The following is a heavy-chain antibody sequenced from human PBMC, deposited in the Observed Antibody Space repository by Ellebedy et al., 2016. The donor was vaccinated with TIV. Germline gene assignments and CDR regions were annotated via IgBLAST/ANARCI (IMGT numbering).Heavy chain of an antibody. J-gene: IGHJ4*02. CDR2: INQDGSEK. CDR1: GFTFSTYC. D-gene: IGHD6-19*01. Sequence: PGGSLRLSCAASGFTFSTYCMSWVRQAPGKGLEWVANINQDGSEKYYVDSVKGRFTISRDNAKNSLYLQMNRLRADDTAVYYCATAGQWLVLPLDSWGQGTLVTVSS. CDR3: ATAGQWLVLPLDS. V-gene: IGHV3-7*03.